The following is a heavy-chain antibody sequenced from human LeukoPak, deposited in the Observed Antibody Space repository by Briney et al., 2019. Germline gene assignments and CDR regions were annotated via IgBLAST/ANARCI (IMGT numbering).Heavy chain of an antibody. CDR1: GFSFSDYP. J-gene: IGHJ4*02. D-gene: IGHD5-12*01. CDR2: IGRGGTPI. V-gene: IGHV3-48*02. Sequence: GGSLRLSCAASGFSFSDYPMNWVRQAPGKGLEWVSYIGRGGTPIYYADSVRGRFAISRDNARSSLYLQMSSLRDGDTAVYYCARGGYSGYGLGYWGQGTLVTVSS. CDR3: ARGGYSGYGLGY.